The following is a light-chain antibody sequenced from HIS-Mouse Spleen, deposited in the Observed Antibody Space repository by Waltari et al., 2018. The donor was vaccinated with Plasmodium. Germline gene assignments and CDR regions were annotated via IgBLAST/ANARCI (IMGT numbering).Light chain of an antibody. CDR2: SNN. CDR3: AAWDDSLNGVV. V-gene: IGLV1-44*01. Sequence: SVLTQPPSASGPPVQRVPISCSGSISRRGSNTVTLYQQLPGPAPKLLSYSNNQRPSGVPDRFSGSKSGTSASLAISGLQSEDEADYYCAAWDDSLNGVVFAGGTKLTVL. CDR1: ISRRGSNT. J-gene: IGLJ2*01.